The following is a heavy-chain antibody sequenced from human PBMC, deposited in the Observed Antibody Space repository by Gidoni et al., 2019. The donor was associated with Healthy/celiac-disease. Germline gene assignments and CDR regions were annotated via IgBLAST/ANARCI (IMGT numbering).Heavy chain of an antibody. CDR1: GGTFSSYA. D-gene: IGHD4-17*01. Sequence: QVQLVQSGAEVKKPGSSVKVSCKASGGTFSSYAISWVRQAPGQGLEWMGGIIPIFGTANYAQKFQGRVTITADESTSTAYMELRSLRSEDTAVYYCARGAHGDYVPLLSVYAFDIWGQGTMVTVSS. CDR2: IIPIFGTA. CDR3: ARGAHGDYVPLLSVYAFDI. J-gene: IGHJ3*02. V-gene: IGHV1-69*01.